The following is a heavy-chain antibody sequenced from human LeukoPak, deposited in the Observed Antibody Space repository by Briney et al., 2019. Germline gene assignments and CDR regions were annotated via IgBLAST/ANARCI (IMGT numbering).Heavy chain of an antibody. J-gene: IGHJ4*02. CDR1: GFTFSSYG. CDR3: ARRVYSSSWSAFDY. V-gene: IGHV3-33*01. Sequence: GRSLRLSCAASGFTFSSYGMHWVRQAPGKGLEWVAVIWYDGSNKYYADSVKGRFTISRDNSKNTLYLQVNSLRADDTALYYCARRVYSSSWSAFDYWGQGSLVTVSS. CDR2: IWYDGSNK. D-gene: IGHD6-13*01.